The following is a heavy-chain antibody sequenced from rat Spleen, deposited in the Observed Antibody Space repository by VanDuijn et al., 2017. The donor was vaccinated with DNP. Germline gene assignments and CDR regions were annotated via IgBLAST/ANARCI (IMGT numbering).Heavy chain of an antibody. J-gene: IGHJ2*01. CDR1: GFTFSDYY. D-gene: IGHD5-1*01. CDR3: ARRTAWGFDY. CDR2: ITSSGGST. V-gene: IGHV5-25*01. Sequence: EVQLVESGGGLVQPGRSLKLSCAASGFTFSDYYMAWIRQVPGKGLEWVASITSSGGSTYYPDSGKGRFTISRDNATNTLYLQMNSLRSEDTATYYCARRTAWGFDYWGQGVMVTVSS.